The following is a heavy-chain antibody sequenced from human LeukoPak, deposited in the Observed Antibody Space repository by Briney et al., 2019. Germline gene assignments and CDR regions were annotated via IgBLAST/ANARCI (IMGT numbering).Heavy chain of an antibody. D-gene: IGHD1-26*01. CDR3: ARERLLKVGAKRWFDP. CDR1: GGTFSSYA. V-gene: IGHV1-69*06. J-gene: IGHJ5*02. CDR2: IIPIFGTA. Sequence: ASVKVSCKASGGTFSSYAISWVRQAPGQGLEWMGGIIPIFGTANYAQKFQGRVTITADKSTSTAYMELSSLRSEDTAVYYCARERLLKVGAKRWFDPWGQGTLVTVSS.